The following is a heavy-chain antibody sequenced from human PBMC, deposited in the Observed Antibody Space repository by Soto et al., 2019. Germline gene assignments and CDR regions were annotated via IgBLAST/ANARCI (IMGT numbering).Heavy chain of an antibody. J-gene: IGHJ6*02. CDR3: AKDGGYSYGYSPRYYYGMDV. D-gene: IGHD5-18*01. CDR1: VFTFSSYA. V-gene: IGHV3-23*01. Sequence: GGSLRLSCAASVFTFSSYAMSWVRQAPGKGLEWVSAISGSGGSTYYADSVKGRFTISRDNSKNTLYLQMNSLRAEDTAVYYCAKDGGYSYGYSPRYYYGMDVWGQGTTVTVSS. CDR2: ISGSGGST.